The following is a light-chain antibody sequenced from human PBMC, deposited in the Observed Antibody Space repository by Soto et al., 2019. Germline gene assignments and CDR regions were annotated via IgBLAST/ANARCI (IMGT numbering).Light chain of an antibody. Sequence: QAVVTQPPSASGTPGQRVTISCSGSRSNIGNNYVHWYQQLPGTAPKLLIYRSNQRPSGVPDRFSGSKSGTSASLAISGLQSADEADYYCAAWDDSLTAVLFGGGTKLTVL. CDR1: RSNIGNNY. J-gene: IGLJ3*02. CDR2: RSN. V-gene: IGLV1-47*01. CDR3: AAWDDSLTAVL.